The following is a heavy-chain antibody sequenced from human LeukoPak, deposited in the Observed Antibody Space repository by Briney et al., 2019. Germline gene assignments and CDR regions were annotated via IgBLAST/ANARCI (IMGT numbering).Heavy chain of an antibody. Sequence: GGSLRLSCATSGFTFSIYAMNWVRQAPGKGLEWVSGISDSGGSTFYADSVKGRFTISRDNSKDTLYLQMKSLRAEDTAVYYCARAQYYYDTTGPNDPNAPRTSDYWGQGTLVTVSS. CDR2: ISDSGGST. V-gene: IGHV3-23*01. J-gene: IGHJ4*02. CDR1: GFTFSIYA. D-gene: IGHD3-22*01. CDR3: ARAQYYYDTTGPNDPNAPRTSDY.